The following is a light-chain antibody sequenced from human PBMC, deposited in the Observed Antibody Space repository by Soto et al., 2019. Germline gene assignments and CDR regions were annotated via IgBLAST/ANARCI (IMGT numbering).Light chain of an antibody. CDR2: EVS. V-gene: IGLV2-14*01. J-gene: IGLJ3*02. CDR1: SSDVGGYDY. CDR3: SSYTSSSTWV. Sequence: QSVLTQPASVSGSPGQSITISCTGISSDVGGYDYVSWYQHHPGKAPKLMIYEVSNRPSGVSNRFSGSKSGNTASLAISGLQAEDEADYYCSSYTSSSTWVFGGGTKVTVL.